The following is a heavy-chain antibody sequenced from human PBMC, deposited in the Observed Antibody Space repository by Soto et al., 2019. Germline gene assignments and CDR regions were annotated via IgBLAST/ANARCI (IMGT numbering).Heavy chain of an antibody. V-gene: IGHV3-74*01. D-gene: IGHD4-4*01. CDR1: GFTFSSYW. CDR2: INSDGSST. Sequence: GSLILSCASSGFTFSSYWMHLVLQAPGKGLVWVSRINSDGSSTSYADSVKGRFTISRDNAKNTLYLQMNSLRAEDTAVYYCAREVLNSNYQYYYYGMDVWGQGTTVTVSS. CDR3: AREVLNSNYQYYYYGMDV. J-gene: IGHJ6*02.